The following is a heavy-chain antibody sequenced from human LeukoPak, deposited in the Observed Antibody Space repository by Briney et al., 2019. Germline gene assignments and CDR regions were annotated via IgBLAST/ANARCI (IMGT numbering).Heavy chain of an antibody. Sequence: SETLSLTCTISGGSISSSSYYWGWLRQPPGKGLEWIVSIYYSGSTYYNPSLKSRVTISVDTSKNQCSLKLSSVTAADTAVYHCASPYCSGGSCYSMNYWGQGTLVTVSS. CDR1: GGSISSSSYY. CDR2: IYYSGST. V-gene: IGHV4-39*01. D-gene: IGHD2-15*01. CDR3: ASPYCSGGSCYSMNY. J-gene: IGHJ4*02.